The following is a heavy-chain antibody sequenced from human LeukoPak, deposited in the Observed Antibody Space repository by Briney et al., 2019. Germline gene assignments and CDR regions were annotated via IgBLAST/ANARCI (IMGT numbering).Heavy chain of an antibody. V-gene: IGHV3-23*01. J-gene: IGHJ4*02. CDR1: GFTFSSYA. CDR2: ISGSGGST. Sequence: PGGSLRLSCAASGFTFSSYAMSWVRQAPGKGLEWVSAISGSGGSTYYADSVKGRFTISRDNAKNSLYLQMNSLRGEGTALYYCARWASGLTGTTGGGYFDYWGQGTLVTVSS. D-gene: IGHD1-20*01. CDR3: ARWASGLTGTTGGGYFDY.